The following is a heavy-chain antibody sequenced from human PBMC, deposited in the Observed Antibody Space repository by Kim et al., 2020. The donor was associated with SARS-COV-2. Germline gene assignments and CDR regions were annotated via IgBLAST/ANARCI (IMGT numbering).Heavy chain of an antibody. D-gene: IGHD1-26*01. Sequence: ASVKVSCKASGYTFTNYYMHWVRQAPGQGLEWMAMIYPSDGTTNYAQKFQGRVTMTRDTATSTVYMDLSSLTSEDTAVYYCASDNSAFDYWGQGTLVTFS. CDR1: GYTFTNYY. J-gene: IGHJ4*02. V-gene: IGHV1-46*01. CDR2: IYPSDGTT. CDR3: ASDNSAFDY.